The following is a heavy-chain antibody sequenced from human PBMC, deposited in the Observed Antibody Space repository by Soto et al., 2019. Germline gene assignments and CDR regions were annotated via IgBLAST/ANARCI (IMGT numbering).Heavy chain of an antibody. D-gene: IGHD1-26*01. CDR1: GGTFSSYA. V-gene: IGHV1-69*12. Sequence: QVQLVQSGAEVKKPGSSVKVSCKASGGTFSSYAISWVRQAPGQGLEWMGGIIPIFGTANYAQKFQGRVTITADESTGPAYMELSSLRSEDTAVYYCASVGATAPQFDYWGQGTLVTVSS. J-gene: IGHJ4*02. CDR2: IIPIFGTA. CDR3: ASVGATAPQFDY.